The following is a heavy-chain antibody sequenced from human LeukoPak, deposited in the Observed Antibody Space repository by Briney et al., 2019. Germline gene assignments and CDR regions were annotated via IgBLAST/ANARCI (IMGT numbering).Heavy chain of an antibody. CDR3: ASVDTAMGY. Sequence: PGGSLRLSCAASGFTFSSYEMNWDRQAPGKGLEWVSYISSSGSTIYYADSVKGRFTISRDNAKNSLYLQMNSLRAEDTAVYYCASVDTAMGYWGQGTLVTVSS. CDR1: GFTFSSYE. CDR2: ISSSGSTI. J-gene: IGHJ4*02. D-gene: IGHD5-18*01. V-gene: IGHV3-48*03.